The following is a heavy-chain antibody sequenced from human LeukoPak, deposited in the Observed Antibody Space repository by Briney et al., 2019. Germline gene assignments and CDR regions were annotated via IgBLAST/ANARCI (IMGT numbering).Heavy chain of an antibody. CDR1: GFTFSSYA. V-gene: IGHV3-23*01. CDR2: ISGSGGST. J-gene: IGHJ4*02. Sequence: GGSLRLSCAASGFTFSSYAMSWVRQAPGKGLEWVSAISGSGGSTYYADSVKGRFTISRDNSKITLYLQMNSLRAEDTAVYYCAKPASYYDFWSGYLNWGQGTLVTVSS. CDR3: AKPASYYDFWSGYLN. D-gene: IGHD3-3*01.